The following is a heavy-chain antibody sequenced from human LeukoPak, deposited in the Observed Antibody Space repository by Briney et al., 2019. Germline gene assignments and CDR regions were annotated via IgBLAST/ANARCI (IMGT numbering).Heavy chain of an antibody. J-gene: IGHJ4*02. D-gene: IGHD6-13*01. CDR1: GYTFTSYG. CDR2: ISAYSGNT. Sequence: GASVTVSCKASGYTFTSYGISWVRQAPGQGLEWMGWISAYSGNTNYAQKFQGRVTMTTDTSTSTVYMELRSLTSDDTAVYYCARDEAAAGTFFDYWGQGTLVTVSS. V-gene: IGHV1-18*01. CDR3: ARDEAAAGTFFDY.